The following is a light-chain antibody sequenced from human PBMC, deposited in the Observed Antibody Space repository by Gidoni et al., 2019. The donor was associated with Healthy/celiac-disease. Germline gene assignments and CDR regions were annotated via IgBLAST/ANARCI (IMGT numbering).Light chain of an antibody. CDR2: DAS. J-gene: IGKJ2*01. V-gene: IGKV1-33*01. CDR1: QDSSNY. CDR3: QQYDNLPMYT. Sequence: DIQMTQSPSSLSASVGDRVTITCQASQDSSNYLNWYQQKPGKAPKLLIYDASNLETGVPSRFSGSGSGTDFTFTISSLQPEDIATYYCQQYDNLPMYTFGQXTKLEIK.